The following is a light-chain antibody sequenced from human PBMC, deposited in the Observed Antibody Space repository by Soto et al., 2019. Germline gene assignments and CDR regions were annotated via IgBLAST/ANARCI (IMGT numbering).Light chain of an antibody. CDR1: QSVSSN. J-gene: IGKJ5*01. CDR2: GAS. CDR3: QQYNNWVIT. Sequence: EIVMTQSPATLSVSPGERATLSCRASQSVSSNLAWYQQKPGQAPRLLIYGASTRATGIPARFSGSGSGTEFTLTISSLQSEEFAVYYCQQYNNWVITFGQGTRLEIK. V-gene: IGKV3-15*01.